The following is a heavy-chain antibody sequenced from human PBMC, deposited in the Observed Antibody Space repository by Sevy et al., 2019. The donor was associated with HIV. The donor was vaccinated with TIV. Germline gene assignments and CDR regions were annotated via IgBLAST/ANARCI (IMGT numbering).Heavy chain of an antibody. J-gene: IGHJ3*02. CDR3: AGGKRAYYDSSGYSSGAFDI. CDR2: IGTAGDP. CDR1: GFTFSSYD. V-gene: IGHV3-13*05. Sequence: GGSLRLSCAASGFTFSSYDMHWVRQATGKGLEWVSAIGTAGDPYYPGSVKGRFTISRENAKNSLYLQMNSLRAGDTAVYYCAGGKRAYYDSSGYSSGAFDIWGQGTMVTVSS. D-gene: IGHD3-22*01.